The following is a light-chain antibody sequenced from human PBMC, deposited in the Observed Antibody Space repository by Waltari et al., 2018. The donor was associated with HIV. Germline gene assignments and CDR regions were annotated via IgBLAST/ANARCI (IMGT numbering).Light chain of an antibody. CDR2: WAA. CDR3: QQYYNTPSIT. J-gene: IGKJ5*01. CDR1: PSVLSSSNNKNY. V-gene: IGKV4-1*01. Sequence: DIVMTQSPDSLAVSLGQRAPINCKSSPSVLSSSNNKNYLAWYQQRPGQPPKLLISWAAARESGVSDRISGSGSGTDFTLTINSLQAEDVAVYYCQQYYNTPSITFGQGTRLEIK.